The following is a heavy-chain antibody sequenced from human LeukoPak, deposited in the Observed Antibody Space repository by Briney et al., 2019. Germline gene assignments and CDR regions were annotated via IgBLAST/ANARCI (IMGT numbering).Heavy chain of an antibody. D-gene: IGHD5-24*01. CDR1: GGSFSGYY. V-gene: IGHV4-34*01. CDR3: ARGGDKVEMATISAFDI. Sequence: PSETLSLTCAVYGGSFSGYYWSWIRQPPGKGLEWIGEINHSGSTNYNPSLKSRVTISVDTSKNQFSLKLSSVTAADTAVYYCARGGDKVEMATISAFDIWGQGTMVTVS. CDR2: INHSGST. J-gene: IGHJ3*02.